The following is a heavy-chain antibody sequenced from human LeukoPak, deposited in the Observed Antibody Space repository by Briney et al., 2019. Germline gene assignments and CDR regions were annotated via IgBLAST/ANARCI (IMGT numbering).Heavy chain of an antibody. V-gene: IGHV4-34*01. D-gene: IGHD2-2*03. Sequence: SETLSLTCAVYGGSFSGYYWSWIRQPPGKGLEWIGEINHSGSTNYNPSLKSRVTISVDTSKNQFSLKLSSVTVADTAVYYCARGLDIVVVPAAALYFDYWGQGTLVTVSS. J-gene: IGHJ4*02. CDR1: GGSFSGYY. CDR3: ARGLDIVVVPAAALYFDY. CDR2: INHSGST.